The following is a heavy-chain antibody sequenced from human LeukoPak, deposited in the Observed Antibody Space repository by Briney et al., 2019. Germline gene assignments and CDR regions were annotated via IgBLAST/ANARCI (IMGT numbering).Heavy chain of an antibody. CDR2: ISGSGDST. V-gene: IGHV3-23*01. Sequence: GGSLRLSCAASGFTFSSYAMSWVRQAPGKGLEWVSAISGSGDSTYYADSVKGRFTISRDNSKNTLDLQMNSLRAEDTAVYYCAKPYNSGWIYWFDPWGQGTLVTVSS. J-gene: IGHJ5*02. CDR3: AKPYNSGWIYWFDP. CDR1: GFTFSSYA. D-gene: IGHD6-19*01.